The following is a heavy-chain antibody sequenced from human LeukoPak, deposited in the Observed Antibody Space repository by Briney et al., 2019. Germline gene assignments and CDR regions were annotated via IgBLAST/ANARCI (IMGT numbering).Heavy chain of an antibody. V-gene: IGHV3-21*01. CDR3: ARTVEGHFHF. D-gene: IGHD5-24*01. Sequence: PGGSLRLSCVASAFTFKTYTLNWVRQTPGRGLEWVSYISTAGNLINYADSVRGRFTISRDNAKNSLYLYMNSLTPEDPAVYYCARTVEGHFHFRGQGTLVTVSS. CDR1: AFTFKTYT. J-gene: IGHJ4*02. CDR2: ISTAGNLI.